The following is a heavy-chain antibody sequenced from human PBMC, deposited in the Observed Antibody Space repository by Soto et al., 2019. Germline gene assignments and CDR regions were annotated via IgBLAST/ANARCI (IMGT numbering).Heavy chain of an antibody. V-gene: IGHV4-59*01. CDR2: IYYSGST. J-gene: IGHJ6*03. CDR1: GGSISSYY. D-gene: IGHD3-3*01. Sequence: PSETLSLTCTVSGGSISSYYWSWIRQPPGKGLEWIGYIYYSGSTNYNPSLKSRVTISVDTSKNQFSLKLSSVTAADTAVYYCARAGGDNDFWRALDYYYMDVWGKGTTVTVSS. CDR3: ARAGGDNDFWRALDYYYMDV.